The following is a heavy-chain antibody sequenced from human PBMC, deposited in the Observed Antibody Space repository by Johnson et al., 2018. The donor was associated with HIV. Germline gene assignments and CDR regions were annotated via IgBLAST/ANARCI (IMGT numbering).Heavy chain of an antibody. V-gene: IGHV3-33*01. CDR1: GFTFSSYG. CDR3: ARDTHGEGAFDI. D-gene: IGHD3-10*01. Sequence: QVQLVESGGGVVQPGRSLRLSCAASGFTFSSYGMHWVRQAPGKGLEWVAVIWYDGSNKYYADSVKGRFTISRDNSKNTLYLQMNSLRAGDTAVYYCARDTHGEGAFDIWGQGTMVTVSS. J-gene: IGHJ3*02. CDR2: IWYDGSNK.